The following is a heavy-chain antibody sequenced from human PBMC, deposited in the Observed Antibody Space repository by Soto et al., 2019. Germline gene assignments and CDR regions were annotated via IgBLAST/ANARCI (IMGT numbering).Heavy chain of an antibody. J-gene: IGHJ4*02. Sequence: GGSLRLSCAVSGVTLSNVWMNWVRQAPGKGPEWVGRIKSKTDGGTVEYAVPVKDRFTISRDDSENTLYLQMNSLKTEDTAVYYCSHGYYQYFESWGQGTLVTVSS. CDR2: IKSKTDGGTV. CDR3: SHGYYQYFES. V-gene: IGHV3-15*07. D-gene: IGHD5-18*01. CDR1: GVTLSNVW.